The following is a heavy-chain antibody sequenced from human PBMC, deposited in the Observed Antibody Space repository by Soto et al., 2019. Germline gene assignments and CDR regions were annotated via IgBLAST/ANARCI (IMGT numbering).Heavy chain of an antibody. CDR2: FDPEDGET. CDR3: ATVSRAYSYGPPEGYYYGIDV. J-gene: IGHJ6*04. Sequence: ASVEVSCKVSVCTLTELSMHWVRQAPGKGLEWMGGFDPEDGETIYAQKIQGRVTMTEDTSTDTAYMELSSLRSEDTAVYYCATVSRAYSYGPPEGYYYGIDVWGKGTTVTVSS. V-gene: IGHV1-24*01. CDR1: VCTLTELS. D-gene: IGHD5-18*01.